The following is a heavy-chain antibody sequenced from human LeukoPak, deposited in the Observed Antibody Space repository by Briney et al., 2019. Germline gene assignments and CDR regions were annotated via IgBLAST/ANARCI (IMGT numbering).Heavy chain of an antibody. CDR1: GFIFDNYY. CDR3: AELGITMIGGV. Sequence: GGSLRLSCEASGFIFDNYYIHWVRQAPGKGLEWVSYISSSGSTIYYADSVKGRFTISRDNAKNSLYLQMNSLRAEDTAVYYCAELGITMIGGVWGKGTTVTISS. J-gene: IGHJ6*04. CDR2: ISSSGSTI. V-gene: IGHV3-48*03. D-gene: IGHD3-10*02.